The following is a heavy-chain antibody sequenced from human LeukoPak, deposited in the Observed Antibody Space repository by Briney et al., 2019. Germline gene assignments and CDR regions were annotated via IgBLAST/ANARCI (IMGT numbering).Heavy chain of an antibody. CDR2: IYHSGST. V-gene: IGHV4-59*12. D-gene: IGHD1/OR15-1a*01. Sequence: SETLSLTCTVSGGSINNYYWSWIRQPPGKGLGWIGYIYHSGSTYYNPSLKSRVTLSVDRSKNQFSLKLSSVTAADTAVYYCARGNSGTLDYWGQGTLVTVSS. J-gene: IGHJ4*02. CDR3: ARGNSGTLDY. CDR1: GGSINNYY.